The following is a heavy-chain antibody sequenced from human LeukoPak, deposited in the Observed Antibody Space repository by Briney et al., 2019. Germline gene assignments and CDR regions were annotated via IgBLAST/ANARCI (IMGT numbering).Heavy chain of an antibody. CDR1: GYTFTSYY. J-gene: IGHJ3*02. D-gene: IGHD5-18*01. Sequence: GASVKVSCKASGYTFTSYYMHWVRQAPGQGLEWMGIINPSGGSTSYAQKFQGRVTMTRDTSTSTVYMELSSLRSEDTAVYYCARDRPLVGLQLWKHDAFDIWGQGTMVTVSS. V-gene: IGHV1-46*01. CDR2: INPSGGST. CDR3: ARDRPLVGLQLWKHDAFDI.